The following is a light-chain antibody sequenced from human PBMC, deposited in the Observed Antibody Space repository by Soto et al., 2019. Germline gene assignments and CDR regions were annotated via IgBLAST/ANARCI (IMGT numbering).Light chain of an antibody. CDR1: SSDVGSYDL. V-gene: IGLV2-23*02. J-gene: IGLJ1*01. CDR2: EVT. Sequence: QSVLXQPASVSGSPGQSIAISCTGTSSDVGSYDLVSWYQQHPGKAPKLMIYEVTKRPSGVSSRFSGSKSGNTASLTISGLQAEDDADYYCCSSAGGGTYVFGTGTKVTVL. CDR3: CSSAGGGTYV.